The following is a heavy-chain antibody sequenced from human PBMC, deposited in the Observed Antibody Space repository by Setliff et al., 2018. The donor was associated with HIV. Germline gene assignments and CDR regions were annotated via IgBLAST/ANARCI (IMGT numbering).Heavy chain of an antibody. J-gene: IGHJ6*03. Sequence: LSLTCTVSGGSISSGSYYWSWIRQPAGKGLEWIGRIYTSGSTNYNPSLKSRVTISVDTSKNQFSLKLSSVTAADTAVYYCARLTIFGVVMATYYMDVWGKGTTVTVS. V-gene: IGHV4-61*02. D-gene: IGHD3-3*01. CDR2: IYTSGST. CDR1: GGSISSGSYY. CDR3: ARLTIFGVVMATYYMDV.